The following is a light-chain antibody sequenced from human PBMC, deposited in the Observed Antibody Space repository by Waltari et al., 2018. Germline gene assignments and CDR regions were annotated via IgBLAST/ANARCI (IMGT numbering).Light chain of an antibody. Sequence: QSALTQHASVSGSPGQSIDISCTGSSSDVCSFAYVHWSQQHPGKVPKLIIYDFNKLPSAVSHRFSGSKSGSTASLTISGLHPEDEADYYFCSFTSGSSLRFGGGTKLTVL. V-gene: IGLV2-14*03. CDR2: DFN. J-gene: IGLJ2*01. CDR1: SSDVCSFAY. CDR3: CSFTSGSSLR.